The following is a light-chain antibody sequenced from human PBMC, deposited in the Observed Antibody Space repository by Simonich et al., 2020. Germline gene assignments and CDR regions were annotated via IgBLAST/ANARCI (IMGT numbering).Light chain of an antibody. J-gene: IGLJ3*02. Sequence: QLVLTQSPSASASLGASVKLTCTLSSVHSSYAIALHQQQPEKGPRYLMKLNSDGSHSKGDGIPDRFSGSSSGAERYLTISSLQSEDEADYYCQTWGTGYWVFGGGTKLTVL. V-gene: IGLV4-69*01. CDR1: SVHSSYA. CDR3: QTWGTGYWV. CDR2: LNSDGSH.